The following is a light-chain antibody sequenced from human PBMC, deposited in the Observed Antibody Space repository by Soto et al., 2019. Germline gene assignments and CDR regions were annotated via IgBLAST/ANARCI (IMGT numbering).Light chain of an antibody. J-gene: IGKJ4*01. CDR1: QGISSA. CDR3: QQFDSNPLT. Sequence: AIQVTQSPSSLSASVGDRVDITCRASQGISSALVWYQQKPGKAPKLLIYDASTLESGVPSRFSGSGYGTEFTLTISSLQPEDFATYYCQQFDSNPLTFGGGTTVELK. CDR2: DAS. V-gene: IGKV1-13*02.